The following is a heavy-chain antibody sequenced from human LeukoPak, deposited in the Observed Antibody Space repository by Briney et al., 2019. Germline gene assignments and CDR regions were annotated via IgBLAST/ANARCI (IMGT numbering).Heavy chain of an antibody. J-gene: IGHJ4*02. CDR1: GFTFSSYA. CDR2: ISGRGGST. CDR3: AKAAADRGGYRSGWYTPFDS. V-gene: IGHV3-23*01. D-gene: IGHD6-19*01. Sequence: GGCLRLSCVVPGFTFSSYAMSWVRQAPGKGLEGVSVISGRGGSTLCVDAVGGRFTISRDNSKNTLYLQMNSLRAEDTAVYYCAKAAADRGGYRSGWYTPFDSWGEGTLVTVSS.